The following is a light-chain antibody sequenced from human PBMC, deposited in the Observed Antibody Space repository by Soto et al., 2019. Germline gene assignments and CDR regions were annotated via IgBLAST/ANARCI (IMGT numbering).Light chain of an antibody. CDR2: AAS. V-gene: IGKV1-39*01. CDR3: QQDLRPPLT. Sequence: DIQMTQSPSSLSTSIVDTVTLTCRAIQSVDYSLKSYQQKPGKAPGLLIYAASTLQSGVPSRFSGSGSGTDFTLTISSLQPEDFATYYCQQDLRPPLTFGPGTKVDIK. J-gene: IGKJ3*01. CDR1: QSVDYS.